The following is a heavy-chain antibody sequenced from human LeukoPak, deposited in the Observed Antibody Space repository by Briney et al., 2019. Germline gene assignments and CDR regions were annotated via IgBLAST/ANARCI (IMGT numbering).Heavy chain of an antibody. Sequence: SETLSLTCAVYGGSFSGYYWSWIRRPPGKGLEWIGEINHSGSTNYNPSLKSRVTISVDTSKNQFSLKLSSVTAADTAVYYCATQLPGADYWGQGTLVTVSS. V-gene: IGHV4-34*01. CDR3: ATQLPGADY. D-gene: IGHD1-7*01. J-gene: IGHJ4*02. CDR2: INHSGST. CDR1: GGSFSGYY.